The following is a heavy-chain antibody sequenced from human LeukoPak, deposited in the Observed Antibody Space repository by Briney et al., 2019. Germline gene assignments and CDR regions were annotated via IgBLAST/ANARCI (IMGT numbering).Heavy chain of an antibody. CDR2: IYTSGST. D-gene: IGHD4-17*01. V-gene: IGHV4-61*02. Sequence: SQTLSLTCTVSGGSISSGSYYWSWIRQPAGKGLEWIGRIYTSGSTNYNPSLKSRVTISVDTSKNQFSLKLSSVTAADTAVYYCARDGSYDYGDPSWFDPWGQGTLVTVSS. J-gene: IGHJ5*02. CDR1: GGSISSGSYY. CDR3: ARDGSYDYGDPSWFDP.